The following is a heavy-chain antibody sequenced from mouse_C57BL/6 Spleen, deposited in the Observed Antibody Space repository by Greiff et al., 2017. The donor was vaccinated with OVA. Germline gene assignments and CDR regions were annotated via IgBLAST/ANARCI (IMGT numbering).Heavy chain of an antibody. D-gene: IGHD4-1*01. Sequence: QVQLKQPGAELVMPGASVKLSCKASGYTFTSYWMHWVKQRPGQGLEWIGEIDPSDSYTNYNQKFKGKSTLTVDKSSSTAYMQLSSLTSEDSAVYYCARPGTWYFDVWGTGTTVTVSS. CDR2: IDPSDSYT. V-gene: IGHV1-69*01. CDR1: GYTFTSYW. J-gene: IGHJ1*03. CDR3: ARPGTWYFDV.